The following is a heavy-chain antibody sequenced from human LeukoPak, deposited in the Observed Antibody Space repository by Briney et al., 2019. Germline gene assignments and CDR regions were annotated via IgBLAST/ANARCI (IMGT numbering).Heavy chain of an antibody. Sequence: GGSLRLSCAASGFTVSSNEMSWVRQAPGKGLEWVSSISGGSTYYADSRKGRFTISRDNSKNTLHLQMNSLRAEDTAVYYCATAPLNSNYDYWGQGTLVTVSS. J-gene: IGHJ4*02. D-gene: IGHD4-11*01. V-gene: IGHV3-38-3*01. CDR3: ATAPLNSNYDY. CDR1: GFTVSSNE. CDR2: ISGGST.